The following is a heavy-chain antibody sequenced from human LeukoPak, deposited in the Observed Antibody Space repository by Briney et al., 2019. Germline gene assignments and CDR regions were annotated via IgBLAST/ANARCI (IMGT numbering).Heavy chain of an antibody. CDR3: ARGTSILLSPTPFDP. CDR1: GGTFSSYA. J-gene: IGHJ5*02. D-gene: IGHD2-15*01. Sequence: SVKVSCKASGGTFSSYAISWVRQAPGQGLEWMGGIIPIFGTANYAQKFQGRVTITADKSTSTAYMELRSLRSDDTAVYYCARGTSILLSPTPFDPWGQGTLVTVSS. CDR2: IIPIFGTA. V-gene: IGHV1-69*06.